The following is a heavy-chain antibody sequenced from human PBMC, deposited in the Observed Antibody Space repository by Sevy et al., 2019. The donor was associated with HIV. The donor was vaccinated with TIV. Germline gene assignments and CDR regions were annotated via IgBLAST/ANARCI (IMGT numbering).Heavy chain of an antibody. D-gene: IGHD3-10*01. J-gene: IGHJ6*02. CDR1: GFMFSTYS. CDR2: ISSSSSYI. Sequence: GESLKISCVASGFMFSTYSMNWVRQAPGKGLEWVSSISSSSSYIYYTDSVKGRFTVSRDNAKNTRSRQMNSLRAGDKAVYYGAGDRDGSGSSGGYGMDVWGQGTTVTVSS. CDR3: AGDRDGSGSSGGYGMDV. V-gene: IGHV3-21*01.